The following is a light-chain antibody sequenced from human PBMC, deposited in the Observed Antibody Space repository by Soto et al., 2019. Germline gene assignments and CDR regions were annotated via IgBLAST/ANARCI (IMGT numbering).Light chain of an antibody. Sequence: QSALTQPASVSGSPGQSITISCTGTSSDVGNYNLVSWYQHHPGKAPKLMIYEGSKRPSGVSNRFSGSKSGNTASLTISGLQAEDEADYYCCSYAGSPLFGGGTKLTVL. CDR2: EGS. J-gene: IGLJ2*01. V-gene: IGLV2-23*01. CDR3: CSYAGSPL. CDR1: SSDVGNYNL.